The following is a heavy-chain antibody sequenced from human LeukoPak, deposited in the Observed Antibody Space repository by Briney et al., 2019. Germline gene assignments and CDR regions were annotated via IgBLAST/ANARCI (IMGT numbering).Heavy chain of an antibody. Sequence: SETLSLTCAVCGGSFSGYYWSWIRQPPGKGLEWIGEINHSGSTNYNPSLKSRVTISVDTSKNQFSLKLSSVTAADTAVYYCARAAAPPHSFDYWVQATLVTVSS. CDR1: GGSFSGYY. J-gene: IGHJ4*02. CDR3: ARAAAPPHSFDY. CDR2: INHSGST. V-gene: IGHV4-34*01. D-gene: IGHD6-13*01.